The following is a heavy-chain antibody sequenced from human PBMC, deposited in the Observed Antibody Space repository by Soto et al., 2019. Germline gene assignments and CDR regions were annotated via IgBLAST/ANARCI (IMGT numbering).Heavy chain of an antibody. CDR1: GFTFSSYG. J-gene: IGHJ4*02. CDR2: ISYDGNNE. CDR3: AKGTYYGDVQIDY. V-gene: IGHV3-30*18. Sequence: GSLRLSCAASGFTFSSYGMHWVRQAPGKGLEWVAVISYDGNNEYYADSVKGRFTIFRDNSKNTLYLQMHSLRAEDTAVYYCAKGTYYGDVQIDYWGQGTLVTVSS. D-gene: IGHD4-17*01.